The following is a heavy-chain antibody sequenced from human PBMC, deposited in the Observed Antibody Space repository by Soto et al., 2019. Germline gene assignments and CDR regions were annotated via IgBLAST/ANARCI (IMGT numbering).Heavy chain of an antibody. CDR3: ASRSPLLILSYGMDV. D-gene: IGHD3-16*01. V-gene: IGHV3-23*01. J-gene: IGHJ6*02. CDR2: ISGSGGST. CDR1: GFTFSSYA. Sequence: GSLRLSCAASGFTFSSYAMSWVRQAPGKGLEWVSAISGSGGSTYYADSVKGRFTISRDNSKNTLYLQMNSLRAEDTAVYYCASRSPLLILSYGMDVWGQGTTVTVSS.